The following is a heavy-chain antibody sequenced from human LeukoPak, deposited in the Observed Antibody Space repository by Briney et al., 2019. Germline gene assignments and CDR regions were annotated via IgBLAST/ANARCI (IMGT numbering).Heavy chain of an antibody. CDR2: IDPSDSYT. Sequence: KGGESLKISCKGSGYSFTSYWISWVRQMPGEGLEWMGRIDPSDSYTNYSPSFQGHVTISADKSISTAYLQWSSLKAPDTAMYYCAREYDAAQEYYYYYGMDVWGQGTTVTVSS. J-gene: IGHJ6*02. D-gene: IGHD3-16*01. CDR3: AREYDAAQEYYYYYGMDV. V-gene: IGHV5-10-1*01. CDR1: GYSFTSYW.